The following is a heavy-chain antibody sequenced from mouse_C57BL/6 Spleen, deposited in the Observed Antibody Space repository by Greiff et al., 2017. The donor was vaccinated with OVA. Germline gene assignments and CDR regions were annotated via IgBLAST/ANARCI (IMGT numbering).Heavy chain of an antibody. J-gene: IGHJ2*01. D-gene: IGHD1-1*01. CDR2: IYPGDGDT. CDR3: ARRRTTVVYFDY. V-gene: IGHV1-82*01. Sequence: SGPELVKPGASVKISCKASGYAFSSSWMNWVKQRPGKGLEWIGRIYPGDGDTNYNGKFKGKATLTADKSSSTAYMQLSSLTSEDSAVYFCARRRTTVVYFDYWGQGTTLTVSS. CDR1: GYAFSSSW.